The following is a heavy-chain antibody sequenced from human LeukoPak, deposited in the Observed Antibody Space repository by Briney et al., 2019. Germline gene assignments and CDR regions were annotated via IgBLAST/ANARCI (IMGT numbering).Heavy chain of an antibody. CDR2: IYSGGSA. CDR1: GFTVSSNY. Sequence: GGSLRLSCAASGFTVSSNYMSWVRQAPGKGLEWVSIIYSGGSAFYADSVKGRFTISRDNSKNTLYLQMNSLRAEDTALYYCAKSGLNRFDYWGQGTLVTVSS. CDR3: AKSGLNRFDY. J-gene: IGHJ4*02. D-gene: IGHD2-15*01. V-gene: IGHV3-53*01.